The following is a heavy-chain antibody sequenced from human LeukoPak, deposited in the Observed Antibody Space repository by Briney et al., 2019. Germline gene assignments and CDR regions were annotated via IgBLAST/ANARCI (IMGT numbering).Heavy chain of an antibody. CDR1: GFTFSSYA. Sequence: GGSLRLSCAASGFTFSSYAMSWVRQAPGKGLEWVSAISGSGGSTYYVDSVKGRFTISRDNSKNTLYLQMNSLRAEDTAVYYCARDGVVVAATSNYYYYGMDVWGQGTTVTVSS. J-gene: IGHJ6*02. CDR3: ARDGVVVAATSNYYYYGMDV. CDR2: ISGSGGST. V-gene: IGHV3-23*01. D-gene: IGHD2-15*01.